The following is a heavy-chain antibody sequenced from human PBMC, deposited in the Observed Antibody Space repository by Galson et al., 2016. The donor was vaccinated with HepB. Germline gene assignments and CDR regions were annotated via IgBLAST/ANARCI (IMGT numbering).Heavy chain of an antibody. CDR2: TNNANGNT. J-gene: IGHJ4*02. Sequence: SAKVSCKASGYTFTSYAIHWVRQAPGQRLEWMGWTNNANGNTEYSQSFQGRVTFTRDTSASTAYMELSSLRSEDTAVYYCARDGGSGWSRLWWGQGTLVAVSS. D-gene: IGHD6-19*01. CDR1: GYTFTSYA. V-gene: IGHV1-3*04. CDR3: ARDGGSGWSRLW.